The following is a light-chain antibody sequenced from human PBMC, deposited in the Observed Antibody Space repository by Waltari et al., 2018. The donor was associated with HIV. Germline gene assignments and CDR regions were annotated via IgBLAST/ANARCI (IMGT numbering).Light chain of an antibody. CDR1: ISCIGTYNY. CDR3: SSYRTASTLI. J-gene: IGLJ2*01. CDR2: EVT. Sequence: QSALTQQAAVSGSPGQSITTSRTGTISCIGTYNYVAWYQQHPGKAPKLMIYEVTKRPSGVSSRFSGSKSASTASLTVSGLQPEDEADYYCSSYRTASTLIFGGGTKLTVL. V-gene: IGLV2-14*01.